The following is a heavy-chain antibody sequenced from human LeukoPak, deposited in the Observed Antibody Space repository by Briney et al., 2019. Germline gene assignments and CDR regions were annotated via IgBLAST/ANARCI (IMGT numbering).Heavy chain of an antibody. CDR2: IYTSGST. J-gene: IGHJ5*02. CDR1: GGSISSGSYY. D-gene: IGHD3-10*01. V-gene: IGHV4-61*02. Sequence: ASETLSLTCTVSGGSISSGSYYWSWIRQPAGKGLEWIGRIYTSGSTNYNPSLKSRVTISVDTSKNQFSLKLSSVTVADTAVYYCARGLTMVRGVLAMEYNWFDPWGQGTLVTVSS. CDR3: ARGLTMVRGVLAMEYNWFDP.